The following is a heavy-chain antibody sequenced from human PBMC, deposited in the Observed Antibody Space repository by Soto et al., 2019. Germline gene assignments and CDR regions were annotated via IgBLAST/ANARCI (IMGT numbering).Heavy chain of an antibody. CDR3: ARDTSPYYYGSGSYSPLDY. J-gene: IGHJ4*02. D-gene: IGHD3-10*01. CDR2: ISYDGSNK. Sequence: ESVGGVVQPGRSLRLSCAASGFTFSSYAMHWVRQAPGKGLEWVAVISYDGSNKYYADSVKGRFTISRDNSKNTLYLQMNSLRAEDTAVYYCARDTSPYYYGSGSYSPLDYWGQGTLVTVSS. V-gene: IGHV3-30-3*01. CDR1: GFTFSSYA.